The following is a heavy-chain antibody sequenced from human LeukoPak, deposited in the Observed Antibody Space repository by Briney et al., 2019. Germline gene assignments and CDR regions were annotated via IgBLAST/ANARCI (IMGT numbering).Heavy chain of an antibody. CDR3: AKNGWYYYMDV. CDR2: ISGSGVSA. V-gene: IGHV3-23*01. CDR1: GFTFCSYG. Sequence: GSLRLSCAASGFTFCSYGMSWVRQAPGKGLEWGSAISGSGVSAYSADTVKGRFTISRDNSKNTLYLQMNSLRAEDTAVYYCAKNGWYYYMDVWGKGTTVTISS. J-gene: IGHJ6*03. D-gene: IGHD6-19*01.